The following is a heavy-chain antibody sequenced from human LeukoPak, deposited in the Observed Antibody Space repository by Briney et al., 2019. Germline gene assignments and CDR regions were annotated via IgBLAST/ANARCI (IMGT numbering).Heavy chain of an antibody. D-gene: IGHD3-22*01. Sequence: EASVKVSCKASGYTFTSYYMHWVRQAPGQVLEWMGWINPNSGGTNYAQKFQGRATMTRDTSISTAYMELSRLRSDDTAVYYCARDLDYDTSGYYFDYWGQGTLVTVSS. CDR3: ARDLDYDTSGYYFDY. J-gene: IGHJ4*02. CDR2: INPNSGGT. CDR1: GYTFTSYY. V-gene: IGHV1-2*02.